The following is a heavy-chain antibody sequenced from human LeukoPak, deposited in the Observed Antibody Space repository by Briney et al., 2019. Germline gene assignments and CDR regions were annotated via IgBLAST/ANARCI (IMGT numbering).Heavy chain of an antibody. CDR2: ISSSGSTI. CDR3: ARGLGWLHS. J-gene: IGHJ5*02. CDR1: GFTFGSYE. D-gene: IGHD3/OR15-3a*01. V-gene: IGHV3-48*03. Sequence: GGSLRLSCAASGFTFGSYEMNWVRQAPGKGLEWVSYISSSGSTIYYADSVKGRFTISRDNAKNSLFLQMNSLRAEDTAVYYCARGLGWLHSWGQGTLVTVSS.